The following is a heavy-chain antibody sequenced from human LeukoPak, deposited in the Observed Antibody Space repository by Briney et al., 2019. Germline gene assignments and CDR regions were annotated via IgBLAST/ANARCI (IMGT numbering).Heavy chain of an antibody. CDR1: GFIFSSYE. Sequence: PGGSLRLSCAASGFIFSSYEMNWVRQVPGKGLEWVSYISSGGDNIYYADSVKGRFTISRDNAKNSLYLQMNSLRAEDTAVYYCARDTLFDVWGQGTLVTVSS. CDR3: ARDTLFDV. CDR2: ISSGGDNI. J-gene: IGHJ4*02. V-gene: IGHV3-48*03. D-gene: IGHD2-21*01.